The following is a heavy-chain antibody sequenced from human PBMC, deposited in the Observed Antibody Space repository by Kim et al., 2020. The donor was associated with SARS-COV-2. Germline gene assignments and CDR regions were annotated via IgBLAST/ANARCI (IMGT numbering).Heavy chain of an antibody. CDR1: GFTFSSYA. D-gene: IGHD3-3*01. CDR2: ISGSGGST. CDR3: AKDLNFWSGRSYYFDY. Sequence: GGSLRLSCAASGFTFSSYAMSWVRQAPGKGLEWVSAISGSGGSTYYADSVKGRFTISRDNSKNTLYLQMNSLRAEDTAVYYCAKDLNFWSGRSYYFDYWGQGTLVTVSS. J-gene: IGHJ4*02. V-gene: IGHV3-23*01.